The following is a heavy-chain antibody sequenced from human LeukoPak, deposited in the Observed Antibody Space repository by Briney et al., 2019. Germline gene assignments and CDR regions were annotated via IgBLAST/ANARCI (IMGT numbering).Heavy chain of an antibody. D-gene: IGHD6-13*01. CDR1: GGSINSYY. J-gene: IGHJ4*02. CDR3: AKMGPAAAGIVD. V-gene: IGHV4-59*08. CDR2: IYYSGST. Sequence: SETLSLTCTVSGGSINSYYWSWLRQPPGRGLEWFGYIYYSGSTNYNPSLKSRVTISVDRSKNQFSLKLSSVTAADTAVYYCAKMGPAAAGIVDWGQGTLVTVSS.